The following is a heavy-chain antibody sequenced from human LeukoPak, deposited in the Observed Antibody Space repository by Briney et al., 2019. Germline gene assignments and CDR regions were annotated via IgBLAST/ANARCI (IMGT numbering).Heavy chain of an antibody. D-gene: IGHD4-17*01. CDR2: ISGSGGTT. CDR1: GFTFSTHV. Sequence: GGSLRLSCAASGFTFSTHVMSWVRQAPGKGLEWVSGISGSGGTTDYADSVKDRFTISRDNSKNTVYVQMNSLRVEDTAVYYCANVVRTVTIYTYWYFDRWGRGTLVTVAS. J-gene: IGHJ2*01. V-gene: IGHV3-23*01. CDR3: ANVVRTVTIYTYWYFDR.